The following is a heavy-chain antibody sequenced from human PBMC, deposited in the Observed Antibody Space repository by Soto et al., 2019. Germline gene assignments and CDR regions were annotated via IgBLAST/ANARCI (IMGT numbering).Heavy chain of an antibody. J-gene: IGHJ4*02. Sequence: ASVKVSCKASGYTFTSYYMHWVRQAPGQGLEWMGIINPSGGSTSYAQKFQGRVTMTADESTSTVYMELSSLRSDDTAVYYCARGGDGYNFGAVYWGQGTPVTASA. CDR3: ARGGDGYNFGAVY. V-gene: IGHV1-46*01. CDR2: INPSGGST. CDR1: GYTFTSYY. D-gene: IGHD2-21*01.